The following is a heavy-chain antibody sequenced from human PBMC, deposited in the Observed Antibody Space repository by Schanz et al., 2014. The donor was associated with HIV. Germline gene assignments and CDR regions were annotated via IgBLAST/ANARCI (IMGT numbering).Heavy chain of an antibody. V-gene: IGHV3-30*18. D-gene: IGHD3-10*01. J-gene: IGHJ6*02. CDR1: GFTFSDFG. CDR2: ISYDGSNK. CDR3: AKDEYYYGSGSYIYFCYGMDV. Sequence: QVQLVESGGGVVQPGRSLRLSCAATGFTFSDFGMHWVRQAPGKGLEWVALISYDGSNKYYSDSVKGRFTISRDNSRNTLYLEMNSLRADDTAVYYCAKDEYYYGSGSYIYFCYGMDVWGQGTTVTVSS.